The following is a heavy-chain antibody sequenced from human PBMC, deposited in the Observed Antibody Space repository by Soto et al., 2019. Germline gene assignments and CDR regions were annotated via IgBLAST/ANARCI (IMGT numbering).Heavy chain of an antibody. D-gene: IGHD2-21*02. CDR1: GFTFSMYW. J-gene: IGHJ3*01. CDR2: ISDDGTTT. V-gene: IGHV3-74*01. CDR3: ARDSLRVMVTAVLTDALDL. Sequence: GGSLRLSCVVSGFTFSMYWMHWVRQVPGQSPFWVSRISDDGTTTNYADSVRGRFTISRDNAKNSLYLQMNALRAEDTAVYFCARDSLRVMVTAVLTDALDLWGHGTMVTVSS.